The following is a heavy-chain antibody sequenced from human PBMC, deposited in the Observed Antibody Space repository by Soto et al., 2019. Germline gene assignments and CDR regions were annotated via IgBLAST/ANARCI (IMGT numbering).Heavy chain of an antibody. J-gene: IGHJ6*02. V-gene: IGHV3-15*07. Sequence: PGGSLRLSCAASGFTFSNAWMNWVRQAPGKGLEWVGRIKSKTDGGTTDYAAPVKGRFTISRDDSKNTLYLQMNSLKTEDTAVYYCTTVAPHITIFGVVIPESRDYYYYGMDVWGQGTTVTVSS. CDR1: GFTFSNAW. D-gene: IGHD3-3*01. CDR2: IKSKTDGGTT. CDR3: TTVAPHITIFGVVIPESRDYYYYGMDV.